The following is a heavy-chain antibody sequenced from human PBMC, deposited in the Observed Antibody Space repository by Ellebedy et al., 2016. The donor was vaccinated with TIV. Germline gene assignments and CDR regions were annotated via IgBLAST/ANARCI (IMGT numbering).Heavy chain of an antibody. Sequence: GESLKIPCAASGFTFDDYAMHWVRQAPGKGLEWVSLIIGDGGSTYYADSVKGRFTISRDNSKNSLYLQMNSLRTEDTALYYCAKDIRAAVVTRVGDYWGQGTLVTVSS. J-gene: IGHJ4*02. V-gene: IGHV3-43*02. CDR1: GFTFDDYA. CDR3: AKDIRAAVVTRVGDY. D-gene: IGHD6-25*01. CDR2: IIGDGGST.